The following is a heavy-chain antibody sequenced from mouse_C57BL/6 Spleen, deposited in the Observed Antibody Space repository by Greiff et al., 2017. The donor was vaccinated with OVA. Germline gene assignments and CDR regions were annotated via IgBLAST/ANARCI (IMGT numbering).Heavy chain of an antibody. J-gene: IGHJ2*01. CDR3: ARHENYSYFDY. CDR2: ISGGGGNT. V-gene: IGHV5-9*01. Sequence: EVQLVESGGGLVKPGGSLKLSCAASGFTFSSYTMSWVRQTPEKRLEWVATISGGGGNTYYPDSVKGRFTISRDNAKNTLYLQMSSLRSEDTALYYCARHENYSYFDYWGQGTTLTVSS. D-gene: IGHD1-1*01. CDR1: GFTFSSYT.